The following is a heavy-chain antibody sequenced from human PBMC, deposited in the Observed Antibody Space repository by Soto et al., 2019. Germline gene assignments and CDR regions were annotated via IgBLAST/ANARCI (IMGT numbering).Heavy chain of an antibody. J-gene: IGHJ5*01. V-gene: IGHV4-30-4*01. D-gene: IGHD7-27*01. CDR2: IYKSATT. Sequence: SETLSLTCSVSGDSISNLDYFWAWIRQPPGQALEYIGYIYKSATTYYNPSFESRVAISVDTSKSQFSLNVTSVAAADTAVYFCARGRYCLTGRCFPNWFDSWGQGALVTVSS. CDR1: GDSISNLDYF. CDR3: ARGRYCLTGRCFPNWFDS.